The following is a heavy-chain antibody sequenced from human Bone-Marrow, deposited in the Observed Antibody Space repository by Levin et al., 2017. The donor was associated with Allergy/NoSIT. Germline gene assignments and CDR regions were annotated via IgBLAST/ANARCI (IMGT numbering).Heavy chain of an antibody. J-gene: IGHJ5*02. CDR1: GFTFSSYS. Sequence: SCAASGFTFSSYSMNWVRQAPGKGLEWVSSISSSSSYIYYADSVKGRFTISRDNAKNSLYLQMNSLRAEDTAVYYCARSGSSSPGGFDPWGQGTLVTVSS. CDR3: ARSGSSSPGGFDP. V-gene: IGHV3-21*01. D-gene: IGHD6-6*01. CDR2: ISSSSSYI.